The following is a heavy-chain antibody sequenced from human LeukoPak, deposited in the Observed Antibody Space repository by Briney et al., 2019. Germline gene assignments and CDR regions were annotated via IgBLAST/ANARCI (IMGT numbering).Heavy chain of an antibody. V-gene: IGHV3-11*01. Sequence: PGGCLRLSCAASGFTFSDDYMSSIRETLEEGVGWVSYISSSGSTIYYADPVKGRFTISRDNAKNSLYLQMNSLRAEDTAVYYCARDEGYSYGLRFDYWGQGTLVTVSS. CDR1: GFTFSDDY. CDR2: ISSSGSTI. J-gene: IGHJ4*02. D-gene: IGHD5-18*01. CDR3: ARDEGYSYGLRFDY.